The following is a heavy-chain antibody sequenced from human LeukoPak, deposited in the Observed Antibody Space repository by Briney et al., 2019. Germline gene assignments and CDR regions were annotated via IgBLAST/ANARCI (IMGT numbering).Heavy chain of an antibody. V-gene: IGHV4-4*02. D-gene: IGHD1-7*01. J-gene: IGHJ6*02. Sequence: PSETLSLTCAVSGGSISSSNWWSWVRQPPGKGLEWIGEIYHSGSTNYSPSLKSRVTLSVDKSKNQFSLKLSSVTAADTAVYYCARDLGMTETTMYHYGMDVWGQGTTVTVSS. CDR1: GGSISSSNW. CDR2: IYHSGST. CDR3: ARDLGMTETTMYHYGMDV.